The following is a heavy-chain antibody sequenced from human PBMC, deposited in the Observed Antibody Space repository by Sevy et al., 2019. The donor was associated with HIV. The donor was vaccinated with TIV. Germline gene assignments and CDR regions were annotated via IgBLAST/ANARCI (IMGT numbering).Heavy chain of an antibody. CDR2: LNLDGSET. V-gene: IGHV3-7*01. CDR1: GFTFSSYW. CDR3: ARLFYGSADY. J-gene: IGHJ4*02. D-gene: IGHD3-10*01. Sequence: GGSLRLSCAASGFTFSSYWMSWVRQAPGKGLEWLATLNLDGSETFYVDSVKCRFTISRHNPRKSVYLQMTSLSAEDTAVYYCARLFYGSADYWGQGTLVTVSS.